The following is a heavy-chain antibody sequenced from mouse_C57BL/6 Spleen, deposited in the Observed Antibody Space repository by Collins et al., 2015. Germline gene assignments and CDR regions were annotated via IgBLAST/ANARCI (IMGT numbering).Heavy chain of an antibody. J-gene: IGHJ1*03. D-gene: IGHD2-3*01. V-gene: IGHV1-76*01. CDR2: IYPGSGNT. Sequence: QVQLKQSGAELVRPGASVKLSCKASGYTFTDYYINWVKQRPGQGLEWIARIYPGSGNTYYNEKFKGKATLTAEKSPSTAYMQLSSLTSEDSAVYFCARCPIYDGYYWYFDVWGTGTTVTVSS. CDR1: GYTFTDYY. CDR3: ARCPIYDGYYWYFDV.